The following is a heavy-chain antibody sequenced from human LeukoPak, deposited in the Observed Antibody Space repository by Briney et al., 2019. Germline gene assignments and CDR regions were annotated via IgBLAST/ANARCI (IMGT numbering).Heavy chain of an antibody. CDR1: GFIFDDSL. V-gene: IGHV3-43*01. D-gene: IGHD3-16*01. J-gene: IGHJ4*02. CDR3: ARDIRGDYFDS. Sequence: GGSLRLSCVASGFIFDDSLMHWVRQAPGKGLEWISLISRDGSTPYYADSVKGRFTISRDNSKNSLFLQMNSLTPEDTAVYYCARDIRGDYFDSWGQGTLVTVSS. CDR2: ISRDGSTP.